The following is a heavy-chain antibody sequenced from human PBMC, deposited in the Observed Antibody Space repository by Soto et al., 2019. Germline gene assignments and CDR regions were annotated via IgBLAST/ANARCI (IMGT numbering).Heavy chain of an antibody. J-gene: IGHJ4*02. CDR3: ARERVMEWLRSVIDY. CDR1: GGSISSGGYY. CDR2: IYYSGST. D-gene: IGHD5-12*01. Sequence: QVQLQESGPGLVKPSQTLSLTCTVSGGSISSGGYYWSWIRQHPGKGLEWIGYIYYSGSTYYNPSLKSRVIISVDTSKNQFSLKLSSVTAADTAVYYCARERVMEWLRSVIDYWGQGTLVTVSS. V-gene: IGHV4-31*03.